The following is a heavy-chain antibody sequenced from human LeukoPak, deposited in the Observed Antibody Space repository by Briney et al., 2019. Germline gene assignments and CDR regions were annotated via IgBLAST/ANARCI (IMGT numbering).Heavy chain of an antibody. CDR3: ASVTTRNYYHYYGMDV. D-gene: IGHD4-11*01. CDR2: IYSGGST. V-gene: IGHV3-66*01. J-gene: IGHJ6*02. Sequence: GGSLRLSCAASGFTVSSNYMSWVRQAPGKGLEWVSVIYSGGSTYYADSVKGRFTISRDNSKNTLYLQMNSLRAEDTAVYYCASVTTRNYYHYYGMDVWGQGTTVTVSS. CDR1: GFTVSSNY.